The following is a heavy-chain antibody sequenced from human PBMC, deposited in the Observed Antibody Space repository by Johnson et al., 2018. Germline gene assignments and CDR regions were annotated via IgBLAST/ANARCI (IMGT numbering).Heavy chain of an antibody. Sequence: QVQLQESGPGLVKPSETLSLTCTVSGGSISTYYWSWIRQPPGKGLEWIGYIYYLGSTNYKPALKSRVTISVDTSNTQFSLKLSSVTAADTAVYYCARANYYDSTIWGQGTMVTVSS. CDR1: GGSISTYY. CDR2: IYYLGST. D-gene: IGHD3-22*01. CDR3: ARANYYDSTI. V-gene: IGHV4-59*01. J-gene: IGHJ3*02.